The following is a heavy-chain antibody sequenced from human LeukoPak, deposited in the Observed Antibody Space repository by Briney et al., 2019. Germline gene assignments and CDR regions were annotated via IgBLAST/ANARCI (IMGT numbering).Heavy chain of an antibody. V-gene: IGHV3-74*01. Sequence: GGSLGLSCAVSGFTFSSSWMHWVRQAPGKGLVWVSHIKTDGSTTAYADSVKGRFTISRDNAKNTLYLQMNSLRAEDTGVYYCARGNQQLPRPTPDYWGQGTLVTVSS. CDR3: ARGNQQLPRPTPDY. D-gene: IGHD2-2*01. CDR2: IKTDGSTT. CDR1: GFTFSSSW. J-gene: IGHJ4*02.